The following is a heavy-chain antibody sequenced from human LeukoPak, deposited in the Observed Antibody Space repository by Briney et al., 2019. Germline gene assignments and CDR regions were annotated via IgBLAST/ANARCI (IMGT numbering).Heavy chain of an antibody. Sequence: SETLSLSGAVYGGSFSGYYWSWIRQPPRKGLEWIGEINHSGSTNYNPSLNSRVTISVDTSKNQFSLKLSSVTTAVTPVYYSARMPARLGRSAFDIWGQGALVTVSS. CDR3: ARMPARLGRSAFDI. V-gene: IGHV4-34*01. J-gene: IGHJ3*02. CDR2: INHSGST. CDR1: GGSFSGYY. D-gene: IGHD6-25*01.